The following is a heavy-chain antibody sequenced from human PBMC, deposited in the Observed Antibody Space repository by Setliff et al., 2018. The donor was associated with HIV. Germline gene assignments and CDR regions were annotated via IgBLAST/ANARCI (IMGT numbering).Heavy chain of an antibody. CDR2: IYYSGST. D-gene: IGHD6-25*01. CDR3: ARVTSAHPKYYYYYMDV. CDR1: GGSISSGGYY. Sequence: SETLSLTCTVSGGSISSGGYYWSWIRQHPGKGLEWIGYIYYSGSTYYNPYLKSRVTISVDTSKNQFSLKLSSVTAADTAVYYCARVTSAHPKYYYYYMDVWGKGTTVTVSS. V-gene: IGHV4-31*03. J-gene: IGHJ6*03.